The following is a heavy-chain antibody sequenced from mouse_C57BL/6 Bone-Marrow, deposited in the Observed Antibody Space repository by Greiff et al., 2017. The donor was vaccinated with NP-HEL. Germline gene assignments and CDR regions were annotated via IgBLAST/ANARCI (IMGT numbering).Heavy chain of an antibody. CDR2: ISDGGSYT. V-gene: IGHV5-4*01. J-gene: IGHJ4*01. CDR3: ARDRDWGDYAMDY. Sequence: DVQLVESGGGLVKPGGSLKLSCAASGFTFSSYAMSWVRQTPEKRLEWVATISDGGSYTYYPDNVKGRFTISRDNAKNNLYLQMSHLKSEDTAMYYCARDRDWGDYAMDYWGQGTSVTVSS. D-gene: IGHD4-1*01. CDR1: GFTFSSYA.